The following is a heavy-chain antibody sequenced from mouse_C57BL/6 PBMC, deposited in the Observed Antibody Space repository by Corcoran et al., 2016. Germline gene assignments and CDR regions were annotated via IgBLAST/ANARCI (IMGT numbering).Heavy chain of an antibody. D-gene: IGHD1-1*01. CDR3: ARATVVEDWYFDV. CDR2: ISYDGSN. CDR1: GYSITSGYY. Sequence: DVQLQESGPGLVKPSQSLSLTCSVTGYSITSGYYWNWIRQFPGNKLEWMGYISYDGSNNYNPSLKNRISITRDTSKNQFFLKLNSVTTEDTATYYCARATVVEDWYFDVWGTGTTVTVSS. V-gene: IGHV3-6*01. J-gene: IGHJ1*03.